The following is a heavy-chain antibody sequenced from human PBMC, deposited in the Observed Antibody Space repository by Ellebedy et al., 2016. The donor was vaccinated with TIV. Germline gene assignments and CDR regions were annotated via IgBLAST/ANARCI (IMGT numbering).Heavy chain of an antibody. Sequence: SLKISCAASGFMFDDYAMHWVRQAPGKGLEWVSSIGWNGVRIDYADSVKGRFTISRDNAKNSLYLQTNSLRAEDTAFYFCAKDIIFNDYQLARVGFDYWGQGTLVTVSS. CDR3: AKDIIFNDYQLARVGFDY. V-gene: IGHV3-9*01. CDR1: GFMFDDYA. D-gene: IGHD5-12*01. CDR2: IGWNGVRI. J-gene: IGHJ4*02.